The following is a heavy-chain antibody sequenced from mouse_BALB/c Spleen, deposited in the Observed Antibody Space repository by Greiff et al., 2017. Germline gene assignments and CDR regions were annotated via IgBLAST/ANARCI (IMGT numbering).Heavy chain of an antibody. J-gene: IGHJ2*01. D-gene: IGHD2-4*01. CDR1: GFTFSNYW. V-gene: IGHV6-6*02. CDR2: IRLKSNNYAT. Sequence: ESGGGLVQPGGSMKLSCVASGFTFSNYWMNWVRQSPEKGLEWVAEIRLKSNNYATHYAESVKGRFTISRDDSKSSVYLQMNNLRAEDTGIYYCTKFIYYDYDEGFFDYWGQGTTLTVSS. CDR3: TKFIYYDYDEGFFDY.